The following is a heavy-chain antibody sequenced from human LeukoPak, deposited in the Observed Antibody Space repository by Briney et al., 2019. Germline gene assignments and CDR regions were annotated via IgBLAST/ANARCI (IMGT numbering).Heavy chain of an antibody. D-gene: IGHD4-23*01. V-gene: IGHV4-4*07. Sequence: PETLSLTCTVSGGSISSYYWSWIRQPAGKGLEWIGHIYTSGSTNYNPSLKSPVTMSVDTSKNQFSLKLNSETAADTAVYYCASSAHGGNAGVFDYWGQGTLVTVSS. CDR2: IYTSGST. J-gene: IGHJ4*02. CDR1: GGSISSYY. CDR3: ASSAHGGNAGVFDY.